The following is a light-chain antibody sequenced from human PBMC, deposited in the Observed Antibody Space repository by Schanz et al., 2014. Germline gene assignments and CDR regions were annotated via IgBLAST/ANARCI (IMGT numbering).Light chain of an antibody. J-gene: IGKJ2*01. V-gene: IGKV3-11*01. CDR3: QQRSTS. CDR2: GAS. Sequence: EVVLTQSPGTLSLSPGERATLSCRASQSVSNYLAWYQQKPGQAPRLLIYGASTRATGIPARFSGSGSGTDFTLTISSLEPEDFAVYYCQQRSTSFGQGTKLEIK. CDR1: QSVSNY.